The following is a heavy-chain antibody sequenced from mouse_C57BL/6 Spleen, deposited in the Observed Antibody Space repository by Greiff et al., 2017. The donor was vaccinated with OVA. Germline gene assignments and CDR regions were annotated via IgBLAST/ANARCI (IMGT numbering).Heavy chain of an antibody. J-gene: IGHJ1*03. CDR1: GYSITSGYY. Sequence: ESGPGLVKPSQSLSLTCSVTGYSITSGYYWNWIRQLPGNKLEWMGYISYDGSTNYNPSLKNRISITRDTSKNQFFLKLNSVTTEDTATYYCARDGYPYWYFDVWGTGTTVTVSS. V-gene: IGHV3-6*01. CDR3: ARDGYPYWYFDV. CDR2: ISYDGST. D-gene: IGHD2-14*01.